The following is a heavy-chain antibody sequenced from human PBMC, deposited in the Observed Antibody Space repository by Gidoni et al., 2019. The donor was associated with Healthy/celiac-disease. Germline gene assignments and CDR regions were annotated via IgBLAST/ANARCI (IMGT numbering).Heavy chain of an antibody. CDR3: VKGSAAGDYYYGMDV. Sequence: GRFTISRDNSKNTLYLQMSSLRAEDTAVYYCVKGSAAGDYYYGMDVWGQGTTVTVSS. D-gene: IGHD6-13*01. J-gene: IGHJ6*02. V-gene: IGHV3-64D*06.